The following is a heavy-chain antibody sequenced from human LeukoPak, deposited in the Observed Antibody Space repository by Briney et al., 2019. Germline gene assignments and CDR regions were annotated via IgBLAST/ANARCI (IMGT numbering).Heavy chain of an antibody. CDR3: ARYWRGSYGYY. CDR2: ISRSSSYI. D-gene: IGHD5-18*01. CDR1: GFTFSSSS. V-gene: IGHV3-21*01. Sequence: GGSLRLSCAASGFTFSSSSMSWVRQAPGKGLGWVSSISRSSSYINYADSVKERFTISRDNATKSLYLQMNSLRAENTAVYYCARYWRGSYGYYWGQGTLVTVSS. J-gene: IGHJ4*02.